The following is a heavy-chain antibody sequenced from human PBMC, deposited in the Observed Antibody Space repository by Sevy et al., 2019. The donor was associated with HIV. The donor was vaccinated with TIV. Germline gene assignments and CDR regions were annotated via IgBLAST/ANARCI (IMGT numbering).Heavy chain of an antibody. V-gene: IGHV3-23*01. CDR2: VSATDGST. J-gene: IGHJ4*02. CDR3: AAGDTAFLADLDF. Sequence: GGSLRLSCGASGFSISTHAMNWVRQAPGRGLEWISGVSATDGSTHYADSVKGRFTISRDNSKNTVHLQMNSLRAEDTALYYCAAGDTAFLADLDFWGQGTLVTVSS. CDR1: GFSISTHA. D-gene: IGHD5-18*01.